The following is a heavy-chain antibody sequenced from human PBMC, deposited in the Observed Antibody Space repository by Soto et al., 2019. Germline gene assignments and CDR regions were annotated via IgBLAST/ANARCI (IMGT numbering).Heavy chain of an antibody. CDR1: GVSISSSY. D-gene: IGHD2-15*01. CDR3: ARARAVCSGRSCSSPPDYYCYMDV. V-gene: IGHV4-59*01. J-gene: IGHJ6*03. Sequence: QVQLQESGPGLVKPSETLSLTCTVSGVSISSSYWSWIRQPPGQGLAWIGYIYNSGSTNYNPSLKSRLNISVDTSENQGSLGLSSVPAAETAVDYCARARAVCSGRSCSSPPDYYCYMDVWGKGTTVNVS. CDR2: IYNSGST.